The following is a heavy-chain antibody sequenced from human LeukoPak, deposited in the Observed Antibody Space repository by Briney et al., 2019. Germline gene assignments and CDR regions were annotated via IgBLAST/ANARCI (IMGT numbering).Heavy chain of an antibody. D-gene: IGHD1-26*01. CDR3: ARPSSGSGY. V-gene: IGHV4-39*01. CDR1: GGSISSSSYY. Sequence: SETLSLTCTVSGGSISSSSYYWGWIRQPPGKGLEWIGSIYYSGSTYYNPSLKSRVTISVDTSKNQFSLKLSSVTAADTAVYYCARPSSGSGYWGQGTLVTVSS. J-gene: IGHJ4*02. CDR2: IYYSGST.